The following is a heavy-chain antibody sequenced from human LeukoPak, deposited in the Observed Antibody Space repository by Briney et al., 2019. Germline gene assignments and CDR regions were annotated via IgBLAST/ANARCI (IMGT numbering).Heavy chain of an antibody. CDR3: TKISPLRIEYFHH. D-gene: IGHD5-12*01. J-gene: IGHJ1*01. V-gene: IGHV3-23*01. CDR1: GFTFSSYA. Sequence: GGSLSLSCTASGFTFSSYAMSWVRQAPGEGLEWVSVISGGADGIYYADSVKGRFTISRDNSKNTLYLQMNSLRVEDTAIYYCTKISPLRIEYFHHWGQGTLVTVSS. CDR2: ISGGADGI.